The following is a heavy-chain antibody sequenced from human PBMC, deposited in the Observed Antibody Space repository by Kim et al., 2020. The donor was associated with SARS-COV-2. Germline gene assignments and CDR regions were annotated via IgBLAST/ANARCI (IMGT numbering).Heavy chain of an antibody. CDR3: ARGQNWLQLDY. CDR2: IYYSGST. J-gene: IGHJ4*02. Sequence: SETLSLTCTVSGGSISSYYRSWIRQPPGKGLEWIGYIYYSGSTNYNPSLKSRVTISVDTSKNQFSLKLSSVTAADTAVYYCARGQNWLQLDYWGQGTLVTVSS. CDR1: GGSISSYY. D-gene: IGHD5-12*01. V-gene: IGHV4-59*13.